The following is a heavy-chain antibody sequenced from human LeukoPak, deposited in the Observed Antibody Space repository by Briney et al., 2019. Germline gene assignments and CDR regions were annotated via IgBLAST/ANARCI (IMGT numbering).Heavy chain of an antibody. J-gene: IGHJ4*02. CDR3: AREEEAGYVWGSYRYGPGSHMSTDY. V-gene: IGHV3-30-3*01. CDR1: GFTFSSYA. D-gene: IGHD3-16*02. CDR2: ISYDGSNK. Sequence: GGSLRLSCAASGFTFSSYAMHWVRQAPGKGLEWVAVISYDGSNKYYADSVKGRFTISRDNSKNTLYLQMNSLRAEDTAVYYCAREEEAGYVWGSYRYGPGSHMSTDYWGQGTLVTVSS.